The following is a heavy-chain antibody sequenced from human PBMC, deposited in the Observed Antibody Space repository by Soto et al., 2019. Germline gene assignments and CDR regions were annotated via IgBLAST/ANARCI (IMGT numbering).Heavy chain of an antibody. CDR2: ISNTGNT. CDR3: ARDSAVGSSKRGFEY. J-gene: IGHJ4*02. CDR1: GGSISGYY. D-gene: IGHD2-2*01. Sequence: VQLQESGPRLVRPSETLSLSCTVSGGSISGYYWNWIRQPPGRGLEWIGYISNTGNTNYNPSLKSRVYISVYTSKNQVSLNLRAVTAEDTALYYCARDSAVGSSKRGFEYWGQGTLVTVSS. V-gene: IGHV4-59*01.